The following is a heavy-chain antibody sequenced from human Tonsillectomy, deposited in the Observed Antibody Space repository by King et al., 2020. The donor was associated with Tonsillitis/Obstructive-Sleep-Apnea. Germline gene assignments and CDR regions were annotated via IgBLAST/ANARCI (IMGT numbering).Heavy chain of an antibody. CDR3: ATIINDNCKNSRYIQKKDLNMQDTALNSCEKAFNRRARITGLWDYFMDF. CDR2: ITGDGGTT. V-gene: IGHV3-43*02. D-gene: IGHD1-1*01. Sequence: VQLVESGGGVVQPGGSLRLSCAASGFTFDDYAMHWVRQAPGKGLEWVSLITGDGGTTYYADSVKGRFTISRENRKNSLYLQMESLRTEDTAFYYCATIINDNCKNSRYIQKKDLNMQDTALNSCEKAFNRRARITGLWDYFMDFWGKGTTVTVSS. J-gene: IGHJ6*03. CDR1: GFTFDDYA.